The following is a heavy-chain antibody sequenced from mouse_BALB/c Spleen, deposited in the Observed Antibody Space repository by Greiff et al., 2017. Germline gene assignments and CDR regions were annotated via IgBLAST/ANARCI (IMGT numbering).Heavy chain of an antibody. CDR3: ARGYGNYRAWFAY. CDR2: INPSTGYT. CDR1: GYTFTSYW. D-gene: IGHD2-1*01. V-gene: IGHV1-7*01. Sequence: QVQLQQSGAELAKPGASVKMSCKASGYTFTSYWMHWVKQRPGQGLEWIGYINPSTGYTEYNQKFKDKATLTADKSSSTAYMQLSSLTSEDSAVYDCARGYGNYRAWFAYWGQGTLVTVSA. J-gene: IGHJ3*01.